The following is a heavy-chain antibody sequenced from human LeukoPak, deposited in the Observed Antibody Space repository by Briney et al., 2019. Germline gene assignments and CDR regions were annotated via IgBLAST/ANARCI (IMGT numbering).Heavy chain of an antibody. D-gene: IGHD6-13*01. CDR3: ARGASSRWFDY. CDR2: IYSGGST. J-gene: IGHJ4*02. Sequence: PGGSLRLSCAASGFNFSNYNMNWVRQAPGKGLEWVSVIYSGGSTYYADSVKGRFTISRDNSKNTLYLQMNSLRAEDTAVYYCARGASSRWFDYWGQGTLVTVSS. V-gene: IGHV3-53*01. CDR1: GFNFSNYN.